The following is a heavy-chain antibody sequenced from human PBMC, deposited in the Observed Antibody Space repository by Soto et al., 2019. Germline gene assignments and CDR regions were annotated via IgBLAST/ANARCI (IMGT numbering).Heavy chain of an antibody. CDR1: GFRFSAYA. J-gene: IGHJ6*02. V-gene: IGHV3-23*01. CDR2: VSGSVTRT. Sequence: GWSLILSCVASGFRFSAYAMYWVRQAPGKGLAWVASVSGSVTRTYYADSVEGRFTISRDDSRNVVYLQISSLRAEDTAVYYCAKSPSRAPYGMDVWGHGTTVTVTS. CDR3: AKSPSRAPYGMDV. D-gene: IGHD6-6*01.